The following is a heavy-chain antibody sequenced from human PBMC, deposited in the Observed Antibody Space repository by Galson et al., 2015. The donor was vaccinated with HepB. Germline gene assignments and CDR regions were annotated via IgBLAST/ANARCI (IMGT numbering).Heavy chain of an antibody. CDR3: ARAGVSQWLDTAFDC. CDR2: IYYSGSS. D-gene: IGHD6-19*01. V-gene: IGHV4-59*01. J-gene: IGHJ4*02. CDR1: GGSISSYY. Sequence: SETLSLTCTVSGGSISSYYWSWIRQPTGKGLEWIGYIYYSGSSNYSPSLKSRVTISVDTSKNQFSLKLSSVTAADTAVYYCARAGVSQWLDTAFDCWGQGTLVTVSS.